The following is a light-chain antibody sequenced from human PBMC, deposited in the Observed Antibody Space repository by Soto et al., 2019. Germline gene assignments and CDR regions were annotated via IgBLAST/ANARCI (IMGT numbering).Light chain of an antibody. CDR3: QVWDTSTDHNYV. CDR2: DDS. J-gene: IGLJ1*01. CDR1: NIGSTT. V-gene: IGLV3-21*02. Sequence: SYERTQPPSVSVAPGQTARITCGGNNIGSTTVRWYQQKPGQAPVLVVYDDSDRPSGIPERFSGSNSGDTATLTISRVEAGDEADYYCQVWDTSTDHNYVFGTGTKVTVL.